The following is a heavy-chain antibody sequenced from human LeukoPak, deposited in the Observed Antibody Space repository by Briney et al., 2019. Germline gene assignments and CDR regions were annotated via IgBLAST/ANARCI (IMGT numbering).Heavy chain of an antibody. CDR3: ATLIEYLRWFDP. CDR1: GGSINSGSYY. V-gene: IGHV4-39*02. D-gene: IGHD2-8*01. Sequence: SETLSLTCTVSGGSINSGSYYWGWIRQPPGKGLEWIGNIDYSGTTYYNPSLQSRVSIPLDTSKNRFSLRLSSVTAADTAVYYCATLIEYLRWFDPWGQGTLVTVSS. CDR2: IDYSGTT. J-gene: IGHJ5*02.